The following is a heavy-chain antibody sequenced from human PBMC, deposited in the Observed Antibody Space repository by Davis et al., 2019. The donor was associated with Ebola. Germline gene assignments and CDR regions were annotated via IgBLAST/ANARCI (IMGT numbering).Heavy chain of an antibody. CDR2: INPSGGST. J-gene: IGHJ6*02. CDR1: GYTFTSYY. Sequence: ASVKVSCKASGYTFTSYYMHWVRQAPGQGLEWMGIINPSGGSTSYEQKFQGRVTMTRDTSTSTVYMELSSLRSEDTAVYYCARDINYRGVGYYYGMDVWGQGTTVTVSS. CDR3: ARDINYRGVGYYYGMDV. V-gene: IGHV1-46*01. D-gene: IGHD1-7*01.